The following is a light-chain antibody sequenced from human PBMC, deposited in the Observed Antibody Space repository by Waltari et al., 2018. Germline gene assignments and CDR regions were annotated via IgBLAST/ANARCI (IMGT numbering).Light chain of an antibody. CDR1: QSVFSSSNNRNY. J-gene: IGKJ2*01. V-gene: IGKV4-1*01. Sequence: DIVLTQSPDSPAVSLGERATIKSRTSQSVFSSSNNRNYLGWYQPNTGQTPKLLISLASTQEFGVPDRFSGSGSETDFTRTFSSLQAEDVALYYCQQCYTFPYTFGQGTKLELK. CDR2: LAS. CDR3: QQCYTFPYT.